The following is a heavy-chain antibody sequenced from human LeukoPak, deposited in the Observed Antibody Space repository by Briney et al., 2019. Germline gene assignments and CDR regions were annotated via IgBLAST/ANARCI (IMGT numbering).Heavy chain of an antibody. CDR2: INHSGST. Sequence: PSETLSLTCAVYGGSFSGYYWSWIRQPPGKGLEWIGEINHSGSTNYNPSLKSRVTISVDTSKNQFSLKLSSVTAADTAVYYRARGGNRFYGDYGFHAFDIWGQGTMVTVSS. CDR1: GGSFSGYY. V-gene: IGHV4-34*01. CDR3: ARGGNRFYGDYGFHAFDI. J-gene: IGHJ3*02. D-gene: IGHD4-17*01.